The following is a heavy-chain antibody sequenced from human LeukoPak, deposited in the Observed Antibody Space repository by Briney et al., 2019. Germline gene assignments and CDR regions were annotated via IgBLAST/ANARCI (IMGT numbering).Heavy chain of an antibody. D-gene: IGHD3-16*02. CDR3: ALNGREVPSGAFDI. CDR2: ISGSGGST. CDR1: GFTFSDYA. V-gene: IGHV3-23*01. J-gene: IGHJ3*02. Sequence: GGSLRLSCAASGFTFSDYAMSWVRQAPGKGLEWVSAISGSGGSTYYADSVKGRFTISRDNSKNTLYLQMNSLRAEDTAVYYCALNGREVPSGAFDIWGQGTMVTVSS.